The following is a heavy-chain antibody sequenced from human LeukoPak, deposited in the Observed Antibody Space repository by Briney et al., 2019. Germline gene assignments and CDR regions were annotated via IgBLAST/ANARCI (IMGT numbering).Heavy chain of an antibody. CDR1: GFTFSGYA. CDR2: TSRSGEIT. Sequence: PGGSLRLSCAASGFTFSGYAMRWGRQATGKGLEWVASTSRSGEITFYADSVKGRFNISRDNSKSTLHLQMNSLRAEDTAVYYCAKDRPNYYGSDGLYYRRSGDYWGQGTLVTVSS. V-gene: IGHV3-23*01. CDR3: AKDRPNYYGSDGLYYRRSGDY. D-gene: IGHD3-22*01. J-gene: IGHJ4*02.